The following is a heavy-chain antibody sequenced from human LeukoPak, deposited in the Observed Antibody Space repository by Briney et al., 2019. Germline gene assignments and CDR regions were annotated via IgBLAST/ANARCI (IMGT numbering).Heavy chain of an antibody. V-gene: IGHV3-30*02. Sequence: GGSLRLSCAASGFTFSSYGIHWVRQAPGKGLEWVTFISYDGSNKYHADSVKGRFTISRDNSKNTVYLQMNSLRTEDTAVYFWAKEYGYDYNYFYSMDVWGKGTTVTVSS. J-gene: IGHJ6*03. D-gene: IGHD1-1*01. CDR1: GFTFSSYG. CDR3: AKEYGYDYNYFYSMDV. CDR2: ISYDGSNK.